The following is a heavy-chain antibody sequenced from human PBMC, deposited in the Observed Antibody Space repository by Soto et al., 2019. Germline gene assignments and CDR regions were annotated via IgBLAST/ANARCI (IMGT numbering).Heavy chain of an antibody. D-gene: IGHD6-13*01. CDR2: IWYDGSNK. Sequence: GGSLRLSCAASGFTFSSYGMHWVRQAPGKGLEWVAVIWYDGSNKYYADSVKGRFTISRDNSKNTLYLQMNSLRAEDTAVYYCARDTGQKTSIAAAGTEEDWFDPWGQGTLVTVSS. CDR1: GFTFSSYG. J-gene: IGHJ5*02. V-gene: IGHV3-33*01. CDR3: ARDTGQKTSIAAAGTEEDWFDP.